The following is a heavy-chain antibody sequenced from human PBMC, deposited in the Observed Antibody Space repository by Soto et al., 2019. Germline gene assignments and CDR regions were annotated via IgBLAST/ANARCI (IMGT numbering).Heavy chain of an antibody. Sequence: QVQLVESGGGLVKPGGSLRLSCAASGFSFGDSYMSWIRQSAGKGLEWLSYISGGSSYTKYAESVKGRFTISRDNARRSLFLQVNGLRADDTAIYCCAKTRVAGWGYYFYHWGQGTMVTVSS. CDR3: AKTRVAGWGYYFYH. D-gene: IGHD6-19*01. J-gene: IGHJ4*02. V-gene: IGHV3-11*05. CDR2: ISGGSSYT. CDR1: GFSFGDSY.